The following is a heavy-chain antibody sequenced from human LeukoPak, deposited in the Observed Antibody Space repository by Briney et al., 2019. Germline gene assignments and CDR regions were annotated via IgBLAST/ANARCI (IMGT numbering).Heavy chain of an antibody. V-gene: IGHV4-31*11. CDR3: ARGPYDYESQSAGFDY. CDR1: GGSISSGGYY. CDR2: ISYREST. D-gene: IGHD3-22*01. Sequence: PSETLSLTCAVSGGSISSGGYYWSWIRQHPGKGLEWIGYISYRESTYNNPSLKSRVTISVATSKNQFSLRLSSETAADTAVYYCARGPYDYESQSAGFDYWGQGTLVTVSS. J-gene: IGHJ4*02.